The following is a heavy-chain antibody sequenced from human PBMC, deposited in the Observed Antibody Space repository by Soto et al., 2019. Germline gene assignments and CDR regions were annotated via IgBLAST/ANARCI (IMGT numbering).Heavy chain of an antibody. D-gene: IGHD1-26*01. CDR3: AHLGSYYVDFDY. CDR2: IYWDDDK. J-gene: IGHJ4*02. CDR1: GFSLSTSGVG. Sequence: QITLKESGPTLVKPTQTLTLTCTFSGFSLSTSGVGVGWIRQPPGKALEWLALIYWDDDKRYSPSLKSRLTITKDTAKNQVVLTMTNMDPVDTATYYCAHLGSYYVDFDYWGQGTLVTVSS. V-gene: IGHV2-5*02.